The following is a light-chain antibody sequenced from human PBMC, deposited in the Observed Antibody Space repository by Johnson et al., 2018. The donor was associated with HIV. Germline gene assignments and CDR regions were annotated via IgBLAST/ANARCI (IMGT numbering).Light chain of an antibody. J-gene: IGLJ1*01. Sequence: QSVLTQPPSVSAAPGQKVTISCSGSSSKIGNKYVSWYQQFPGTAPKVLIYDNSKRPSGIPDRFSGSTSGTSATLVITGLQTGDEADYHCATWDSSLSGYVFATGTKVTVL. CDR3: ATWDSSLSGYV. CDR2: DNS. CDR1: SSKIGNKY. V-gene: IGLV1-51*01.